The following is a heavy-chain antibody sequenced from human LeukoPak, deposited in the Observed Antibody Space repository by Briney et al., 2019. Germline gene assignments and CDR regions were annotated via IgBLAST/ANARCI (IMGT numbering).Heavy chain of an antibody. CDR1: GFTFSSYW. J-gene: IGHJ4*02. V-gene: IGHV3-7*01. D-gene: IGHD2-21*02. CDR2: IKQDGSEK. Sequence: PGGSLRLSCAASGFTFSSYWMSWVRQAPGKGLEWVANIKQDGSEKYYVDSVKGRFTISRDNAKNSLYLQMSSLRAEDTAVYYCARDKHIVVVTAILDYWGQGTLVTVSS. CDR3: ARDKHIVVVTAILDY.